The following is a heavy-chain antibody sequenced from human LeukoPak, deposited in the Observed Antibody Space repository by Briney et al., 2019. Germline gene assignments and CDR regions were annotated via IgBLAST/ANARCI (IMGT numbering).Heavy chain of an antibody. J-gene: IGHJ4*02. CDR2: ISSRSTYI. CDR3: AREDSGSSGWYDY. D-gene: IGHD6-19*01. Sequence: PGGSQSLPCAASRFTFIGYTMNWTRQAPGKGLEWVSSISSRSTYIYYADSVKGRFTISRDNAKNSLYLQMNSLRAEDTAVYYCAREDSGSSGWYDYWGQGTMVTVSS. CDR1: RFTFIGYT. V-gene: IGHV3-21*01.